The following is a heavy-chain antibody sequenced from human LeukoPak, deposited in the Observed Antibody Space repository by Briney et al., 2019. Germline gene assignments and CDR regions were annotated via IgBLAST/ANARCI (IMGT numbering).Heavy chain of an antibody. CDR1: GSTFSNYW. J-gene: IGHJ4*02. CDR3: ARLIVGAIDY. D-gene: IGHD1-26*01. V-gene: IGHV3-7*01. CDR2: IKQDGSEK. Sequence: GGSLRLSCAASGSTFSNYWVGWVRQAPGKGLEWAANIKQDGSEKYYVDSVKGRFTISRDNAKNSLYLQMNSLRAEDTAVYYCARLIVGAIDYWGQGTLVTVSS.